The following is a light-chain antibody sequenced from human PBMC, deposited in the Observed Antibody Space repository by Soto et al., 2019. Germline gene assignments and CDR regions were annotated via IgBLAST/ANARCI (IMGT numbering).Light chain of an antibody. J-gene: IGKJ2*01. V-gene: IGKV1-5*01. CDR2: DAS. Sequence: DIPMTQSPSTLSASVGDRVTITCRASQSISSWLAWYQQKPGKAPKLLIYDASSWESGVPSRFSGSGSGTEFSLPISSLQPDDFATYYCQQYNSYSPYTFGQGTKLEIK. CDR3: QQYNSYSPYT. CDR1: QSISSW.